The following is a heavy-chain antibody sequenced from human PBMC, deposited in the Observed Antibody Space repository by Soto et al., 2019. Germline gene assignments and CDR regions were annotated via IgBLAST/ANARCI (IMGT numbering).Heavy chain of an antibody. Sequence: EVQLVDSGGGLVQPGGSLRLSCAASGFSFSTYAMAWVRQAPGKGLEWVSTISGSGGSTYYTDSVKGRFTISRDNSKNTLHLQMNSLRAEDTALYYCAKGRTSVAFYFDDWGQGTLVTVSS. CDR3: AKGRTSVAFYFDD. CDR1: GFSFSTYA. J-gene: IGHJ4*02. D-gene: IGHD2-15*01. CDR2: ISGSGGST. V-gene: IGHV3-23*04.